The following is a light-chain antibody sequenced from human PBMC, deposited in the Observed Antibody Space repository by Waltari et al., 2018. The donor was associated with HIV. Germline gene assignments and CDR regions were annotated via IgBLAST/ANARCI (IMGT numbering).Light chain of an antibody. CDR2: EVT. V-gene: IGLV2-14*01. CDR1: SSDFGFYYY. Sequence: QSALTQPASVSGSPGQSITISCTGTSSDFGFYYYVSWYQQVPVNVPKVSIYEVTRRLSGVSNLSSRSKSGITASLTISDLHVEDEADYYCTSYTATDTLIFGGGTKVTVL. J-gene: IGLJ2*01. CDR3: TSYTATDTLI.